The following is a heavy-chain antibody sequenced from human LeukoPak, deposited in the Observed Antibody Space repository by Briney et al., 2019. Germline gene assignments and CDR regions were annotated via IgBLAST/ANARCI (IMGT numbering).Heavy chain of an antibody. J-gene: IGHJ4*02. V-gene: IGHV3-48*03. CDR3: AREPPTYYSTRLFDY. D-gene: IGHD2-21*01. CDR2: ISSSGSTI. CDR1: GFTFSSYE. Sequence: PGGSLRLSCAASGFTFSSYEMNWVRQAPGKGLEWVSYISSSGSTIYYADSVKGRFTISRDNAKNSLYLQMNSLRAEDTAVYYCAREPPTYYSTRLFDYWGQGTLVTVSS.